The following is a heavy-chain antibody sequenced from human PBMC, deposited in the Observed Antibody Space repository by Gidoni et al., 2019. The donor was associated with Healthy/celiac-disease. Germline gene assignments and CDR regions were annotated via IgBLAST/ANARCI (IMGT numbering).Heavy chain of an antibody. CDR3: ARGTYYYDSSGYCYFDY. CDR2: FYYSGST. D-gene: IGHD3-22*01. CDR1: GVSISSGSYY. Sequence: QVQLQESCPGLLKPSQTLSLTCTVSGVSISSGSYYWSWIRQHPGKGLEWIGYFYYSGSTYYNPSLKSRVTISVDTSKNQFSMKLSSVTAADTGVYYCARGTYYYDSSGYCYFDYWGQGTLVTVSS. V-gene: IGHV4-31*03. J-gene: IGHJ4*02.